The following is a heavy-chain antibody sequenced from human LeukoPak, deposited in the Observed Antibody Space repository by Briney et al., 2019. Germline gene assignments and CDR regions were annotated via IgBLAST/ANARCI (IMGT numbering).Heavy chain of an antibody. J-gene: IGHJ2*01. CDR3: ARARPADL. Sequence: PGGSLRLSCAASGFTVSTYYMSWVRQAPGKGLECVSVILSGGTTYYADSVKGRFTISRDTSRNTLYLRMNSLRVEDTAVYYCARARPADLWGRGTLVTVSS. CDR2: ILSGGTT. V-gene: IGHV3-53*01. CDR1: GFTVSTYY. D-gene: IGHD6-25*01.